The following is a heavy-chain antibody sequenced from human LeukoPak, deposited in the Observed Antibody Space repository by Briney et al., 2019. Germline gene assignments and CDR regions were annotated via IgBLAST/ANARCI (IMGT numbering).Heavy chain of an antibody. Sequence: SHTLSLTCTVSGASISSGGYSWTWIRQPAGKGLECIGHIYSSGSSNYNPSLKSRATISVDTSKNQFPLKLSSVTAADTAVYYCARFFGPAAIRLRYYGMDVWGQGTTVTVSS. J-gene: IGHJ6*02. CDR1: GASISSGGYS. CDR2: IYSSGSS. CDR3: ARFFGPAAIRLRYYGMDV. V-gene: IGHV4-61*09. D-gene: IGHD2-2*01.